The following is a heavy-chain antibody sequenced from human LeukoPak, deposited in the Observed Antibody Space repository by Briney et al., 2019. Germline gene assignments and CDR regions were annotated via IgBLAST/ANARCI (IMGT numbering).Heavy chain of an antibody. CDR1: GGSISSGGYY. J-gene: IGHJ3*02. V-gene: IGHV4-31*03. CDR2: IYYSGST. D-gene: IGHD3-22*01. Sequence: SETLSLTCTVSGGSISSGGYYWSWIRQHPGKGLEWIGYIYYSGSTYYNPSLKSRVTISVDTSKNQFSLKLSSVTAADTAVYYCARGNYYYDSSGEDAFDIRGQGTMVTVSS. CDR3: ARGNYYYDSSGEDAFDI.